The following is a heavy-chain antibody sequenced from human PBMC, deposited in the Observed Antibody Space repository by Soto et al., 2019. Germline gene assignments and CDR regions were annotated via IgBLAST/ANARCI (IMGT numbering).Heavy chain of an antibody. J-gene: IGHJ3*02. CDR3: ARDNVDIVVVTATYAFDI. CDR1: GYTFTSYY. D-gene: IGHD2-21*02. V-gene: IGHV1-46*01. Sequence: GASVKVSCKASGYTFTSYYMHWVRQAPGQGLEWMGIINPSGGSTSYARKFQGRVTMTRDTSTSTVYMELSSLRSEDTAVYYCARDNVDIVVVTATYAFDIWGQGTMVTVSS. CDR2: INPSGGST.